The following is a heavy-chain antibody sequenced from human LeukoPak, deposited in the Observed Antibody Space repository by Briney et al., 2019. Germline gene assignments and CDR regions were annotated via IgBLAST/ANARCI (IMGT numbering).Heavy chain of an antibody. CDR2: INHSGGT. CDR3: AREGYSPGRYSFDY. CDR1: GGSFSGYY. D-gene: IGHD5-18*01. V-gene: IGHV4-34*01. Sequence: SETLSLTCAVYGGSFSGYYWSWIRQPPGKGLEWIGEINHSGGTNYSPSLKSRVTISVDTSKNQFSLNLSSVTAADTAVYYCAREGYSPGRYSFDYWGQGILVTVSS. J-gene: IGHJ4*02.